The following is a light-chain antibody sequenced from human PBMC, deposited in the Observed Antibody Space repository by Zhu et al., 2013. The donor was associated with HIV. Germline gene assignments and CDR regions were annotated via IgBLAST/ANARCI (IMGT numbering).Light chain of an antibody. J-gene: IGKJ3*01. CDR1: QSVSSTY. CDR2: GAS. Sequence: IVLTQSPGTLSLSPGERATLSCRASQSVSSTYLAWYQQRPGQAPRLLLYGASSRASGIPDRFSGSGSGTDFTLTITRLEPEDFAVYYCQQYGSSPFTFGPGTKVEI. V-gene: IGKV3-20*01. CDR3: QQYGSSPFT.